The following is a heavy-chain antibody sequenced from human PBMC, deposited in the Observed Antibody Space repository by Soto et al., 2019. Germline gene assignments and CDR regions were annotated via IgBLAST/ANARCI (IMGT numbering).Heavy chain of an antibody. CDR3: AKASTVTLYYCEY. J-gene: IGHJ4*02. CDR1: GFTFSSYA. Sequence: GGSLRLSCAASGFTFSSYAMSWARQAPGKGLEWVSAISGSGGSTYYADSVQGRLTISRDNSKNTVYLQMNSLRAEDTAVYYWAKASTVTLYYCEYWGQGTLVTVSS. V-gene: IGHV3-23*01. CDR2: ISGSGGST. D-gene: IGHD4-17*01.